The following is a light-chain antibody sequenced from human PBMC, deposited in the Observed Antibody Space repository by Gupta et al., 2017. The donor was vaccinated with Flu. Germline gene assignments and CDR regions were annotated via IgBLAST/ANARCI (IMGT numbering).Light chain of an antibody. J-gene: IGLJ1*01. CDR2: EVS. V-gene: IGLV2-14*01. CDR3: SSYTSTGTLYV. Sequence: QYALTQPASVSGSPGQSITISCTGTSSDVGAYNYVSWYQQHPGKAPRLMIYEVSDRPSGVSDRFSGSKSGNTASLTISGLQAEDEADYYCSSYTSTGTLYVFGSGTNVTVL. CDR1: SSDVGAYNY.